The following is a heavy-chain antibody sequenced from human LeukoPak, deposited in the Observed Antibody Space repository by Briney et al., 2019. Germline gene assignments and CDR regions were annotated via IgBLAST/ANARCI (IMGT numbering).Heavy chain of an antibody. Sequence: LGASVKVSCKASGYTFTGYYMHWVRQAPGQGLEWMGWINPNSGGTNYAQKFQGRVTMTRDTSISTAYMELSRLRSDDTAVYYCAREPPVVRGSGSYSYWGQGTLVTVSS. J-gene: IGHJ4*02. CDR1: GYTFTGYY. V-gene: IGHV1-2*03. CDR3: AREPPVVRGSGSYSY. CDR2: INPNSGGT. D-gene: IGHD3-10*01.